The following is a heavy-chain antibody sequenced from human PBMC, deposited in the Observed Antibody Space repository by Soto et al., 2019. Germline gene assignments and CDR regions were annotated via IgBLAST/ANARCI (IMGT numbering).Heavy chain of an antibody. J-gene: IGHJ4*02. D-gene: IGHD2-21*02. CDR3: ARGGHVVVVTAALDY. CDR1: GDTFTEYY. CDR2: VNPSGGHT. V-gene: IGHV1-46*01. Sequence: QVQLMQSGAEVKKPGASVKVSCKASGDTFTEYYIHWVRQAPGQGLEWMGTVNPSGGHTTYAQHFLGRVTMTRDTATSTLYRELTSLTSEDTAVYYCARGGHVVVVTAALDYCGQGTLVTVSS.